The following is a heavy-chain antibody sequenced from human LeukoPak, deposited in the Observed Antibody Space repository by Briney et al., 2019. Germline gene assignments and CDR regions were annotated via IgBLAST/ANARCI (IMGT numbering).Heavy chain of an antibody. J-gene: IGHJ4*02. Sequence: GGSLRLSCAASGFTFSSNAMSWVRQAPGKGLEWVSAISGSGGSTYYADSVKGRFTISRDMSKNTLYLQMNSLRAEDTAVYYCAKDRPEYSSGWYLDYWGQGTLVTVSS. CDR1: GFTFSSNA. CDR3: AKDRPEYSSGWYLDY. V-gene: IGHV3-23*01. CDR2: ISGSGGST. D-gene: IGHD6-19*01.